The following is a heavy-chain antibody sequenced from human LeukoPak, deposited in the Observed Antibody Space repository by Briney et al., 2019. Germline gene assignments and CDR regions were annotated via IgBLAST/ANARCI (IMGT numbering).Heavy chain of an antibody. CDR1: WFSLSTSGMC. CDR3: ARTTMVRGVISPLMDV. CDR2: IDWDDDK. D-gene: IGHD3-10*01. Sequence: SGPALVKPTQTLTLTCTFSWFSLSTSGMCVSWIRQPPGKALEWLARIDWDDDKYYSTSLKTRLTISKDTSKNQVVLTMTNMDPVDTATYYCARTTMVRGVISPLMDVWGKGTTVTVSS. V-gene: IGHV2-70*11. J-gene: IGHJ6*04.